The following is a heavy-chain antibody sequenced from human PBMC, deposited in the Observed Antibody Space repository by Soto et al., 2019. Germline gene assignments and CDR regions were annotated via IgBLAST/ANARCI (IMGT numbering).Heavy chain of an antibody. CDR2: IFYAGNT. D-gene: IGHD6-13*01. J-gene: IGHJ5*02. CDR1: GGSISSSRSY. V-gene: IGHV4-39*01. Sequence: SETLSLTCNVSGGSISSSRSYWAWFRQPPGKELEWIADIFYAGNTYYNPSLKSRVTVSVDTSKNQFSLKLDSVTAADTSVYYCARQAAAPGIDLWFDPWGQGTLVTVSS. CDR3: ARQAAAPGIDLWFDP.